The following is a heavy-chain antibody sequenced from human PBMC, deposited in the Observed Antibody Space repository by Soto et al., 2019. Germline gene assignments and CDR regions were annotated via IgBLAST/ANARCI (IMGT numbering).Heavy chain of an antibody. CDR3: ARVRFYYDSSGYYPTSGMDV. CDR1: GGSISSGGYY. D-gene: IGHD3-22*01. V-gene: IGHV4-31*03. Sequence: SETLSLTCTVSGGSISSGGYYWSWIRQHPGKGLEWIGYIYYSGSTYYKPSLKSRVTISVDTSKNQFSLKLSSVTAADTAVYYCARVRFYYDSSGYYPTSGMDVWGQGTTVTVSS. J-gene: IGHJ6*02. CDR2: IYYSGST.